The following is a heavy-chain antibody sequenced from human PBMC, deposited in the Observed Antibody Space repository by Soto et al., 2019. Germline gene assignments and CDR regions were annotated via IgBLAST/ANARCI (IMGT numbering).Heavy chain of an antibody. V-gene: IGHV4-34*01. CDR1: GGSFSGYY. Sequence: SETLSLTCAVYGGSFSGYYWSWIRQPPGKGLEWIGEINHSGSTNYNPSLKSRVTISVDTSKNQFSLKLSSVTAADTAVYYCARGFRDGSGSYYQVSYYYYGTDVWGQGTTVTVSS. CDR2: INHSGST. CDR3: ARGFRDGSGSYYQVSYYYYGTDV. J-gene: IGHJ6*02. D-gene: IGHD3-10*01.